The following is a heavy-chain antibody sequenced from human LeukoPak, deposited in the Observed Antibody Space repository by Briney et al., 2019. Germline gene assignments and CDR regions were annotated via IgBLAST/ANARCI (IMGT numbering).Heavy chain of an antibody. Sequence: GGSLRLSCAASGFTFSRYSMSWGRQAPGKGLEWVSAISGSGTTIYYADSVKGRFTISRDNSKNTLYLQINSLRGEDTAVYYCAKDSGGTYFYYYYYMDIWGKGTTVTVSS. CDR1: GFTFSRYS. CDR2: ISGSGTTI. CDR3: AKDSGGTYFYYYYYMDI. D-gene: IGHD1-26*01. V-gene: IGHV3-23*01. J-gene: IGHJ6*03.